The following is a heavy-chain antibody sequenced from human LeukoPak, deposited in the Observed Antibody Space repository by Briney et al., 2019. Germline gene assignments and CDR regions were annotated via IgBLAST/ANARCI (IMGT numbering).Heavy chain of an antibody. J-gene: IGHJ4*02. CDR2: IIPIFGTA. Sequence: LVKVSFKASGGTFSSYAISWVRQAPGQGLEWMGGIIPIFGTANYAQKFQGRVTITADESTSTAYMELSSLRSEDTAVYYCARGPKYDYVWGSGFDYWGQGTLVTVSS. CDR1: GGTFSSYA. D-gene: IGHD3-16*01. V-gene: IGHV1-69*01. CDR3: ARGPKYDYVWGSGFDY.